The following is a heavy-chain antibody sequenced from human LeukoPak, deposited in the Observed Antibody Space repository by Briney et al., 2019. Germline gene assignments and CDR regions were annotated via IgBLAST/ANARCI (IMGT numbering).Heavy chain of an antibody. Sequence: PSETLSLTCAVYGGSFSGYYWSWIRQPPGKGLEWIGEINHSGSTNYNLSLKSRVTISVDTSKNQFSLKLSSVTAADTAVYYCARGLVAQLTDYWGQGTLVTVSS. D-gene: IGHD2-8*02. CDR1: GGSFSGYY. CDR3: ARGLVAQLTDY. V-gene: IGHV4-34*01. CDR2: INHSGST. J-gene: IGHJ4*02.